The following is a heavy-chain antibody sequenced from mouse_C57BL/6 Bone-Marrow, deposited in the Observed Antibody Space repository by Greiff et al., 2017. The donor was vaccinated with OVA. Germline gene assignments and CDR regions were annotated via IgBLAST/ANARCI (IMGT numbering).Heavy chain of an antibody. Sequence: QVHVKQSGAELARPGASVKLSCKASGYTFTSYGISWVKQRTGQGLEWIGEIYPRSGNTYYNEKFKGKATLTADKSSSTAYMEFRSLTSEDSAVYFCARKGYYSNYDAMDYWGQGTSVTVSS. J-gene: IGHJ4*01. CDR3: ARKGYYSNYDAMDY. D-gene: IGHD2-5*01. V-gene: IGHV1-81*01. CDR2: IYPRSGNT. CDR1: GYTFTSYG.